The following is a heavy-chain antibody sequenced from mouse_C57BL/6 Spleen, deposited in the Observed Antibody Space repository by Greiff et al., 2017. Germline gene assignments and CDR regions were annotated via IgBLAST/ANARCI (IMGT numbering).Heavy chain of an antibody. CDR2: IVPSASYT. Sequence: QVQLQQPGAELVKPGASVKLSCKASGYTFTSYWMQWVKQRPGQGLEWIGEIVPSASYTNYNQKFKGKATLTVDTSSSTAYMQLSSLTSEDSAVYYCARGVVATRFAYWGQGTLVTVSA. V-gene: IGHV1-50*01. CDR3: ARGVVATRFAY. J-gene: IGHJ3*01. D-gene: IGHD1-1*01. CDR1: GYTFTSYW.